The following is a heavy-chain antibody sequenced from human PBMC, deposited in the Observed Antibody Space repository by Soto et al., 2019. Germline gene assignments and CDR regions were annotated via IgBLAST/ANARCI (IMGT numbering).Heavy chain of an antibody. V-gene: IGHV3-23*01. CDR3: AKGEDAIVVVPAAILRGYYYYYYGMDV. J-gene: IGHJ6*02. Sequence: QPGGSLRLSCAASGFTFSSYAMSWVRQAPGKGLEWVSAISGSGGSTYYADSVKGRFTISRDNSKNTLYLQMNSLRAEDTAVYYCAKGEDAIVVVPAAILRGYYYYYYGMDVWGQGTTVTVSS. CDR1: GFTFSSYA. CDR2: ISGSGGST. D-gene: IGHD2-2*02.